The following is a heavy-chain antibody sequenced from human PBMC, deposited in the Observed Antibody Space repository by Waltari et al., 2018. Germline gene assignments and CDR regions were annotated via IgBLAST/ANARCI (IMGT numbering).Heavy chain of an antibody. J-gene: IGHJ6*02. V-gene: IGHV4-34*01. CDR2: INHSGST. Sequence: QVQLQQWGAGLLKPTETLSLTCAVYGGSFSGYDWSWIRQPPGRGLELIGEINHSGSTNYNPSLKSRVTISVDTSKNQFSLKLSSVTAADTAVYYCASLPGEWLFVDVWGQGTTVTVSS. CDR1: GGSFSGYD. CDR3: ASLPGEWLFVDV. D-gene: IGHD3-3*01.